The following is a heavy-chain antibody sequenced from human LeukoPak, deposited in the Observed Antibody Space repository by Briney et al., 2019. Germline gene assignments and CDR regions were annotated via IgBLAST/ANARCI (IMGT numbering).Heavy chain of an antibody. V-gene: IGHV4-59*08. CDR1: GGSMSPYH. CDR2: IYYSGST. CDR3: ATLSNGLGGTARGYFDY. J-gene: IGHJ4*02. D-gene: IGHD3-16*01. Sequence: SETLSLTCTVSGGSMSPYHWGWIRQPPGKGLEWTGYIYYSGSTNYNPSLNSRVTISVDTSKNQFSLKLSSVTAADTAVYYCATLSNGLGGTARGYFDYWGQGRLVTVSS.